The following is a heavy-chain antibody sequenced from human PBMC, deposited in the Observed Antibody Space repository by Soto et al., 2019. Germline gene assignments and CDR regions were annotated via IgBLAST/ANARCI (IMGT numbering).Heavy chain of an antibody. D-gene: IGHD3-22*01. Sequence: ASVKVSCKASGYSLRGNYIHWVRQTPGQGLEWMGWINPNSSGTVYAQKLQGRVTMTRDTSLTTVYMQLNRLTPDDSAVYYCARDLIVDGPDNYAMDGWGQGTTVTV. V-gene: IGHV1-2*02. J-gene: IGHJ6*02. CDR1: GYSLRGNY. CDR2: INPNSSGT. CDR3: ARDLIVDGPDNYAMDG.